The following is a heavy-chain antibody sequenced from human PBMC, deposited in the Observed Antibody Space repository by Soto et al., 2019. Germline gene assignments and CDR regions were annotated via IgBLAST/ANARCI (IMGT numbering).Heavy chain of an antibody. Sequence: PGGSLRLSCAASGFTFSSYAMSWVRQAPGKGLEWVSAISGSGGSTYYADSVKGRFTISRDNSKNTLYLQMNSLRAEDTAVYYCAKHFRSSSNRLYYFDYWGQGTLVTVSS. CDR2: ISGSGGST. J-gene: IGHJ4*02. V-gene: IGHV3-23*01. D-gene: IGHD6-13*01. CDR3: AKHFRSSSNRLYYFDY. CDR1: GFTFSSYA.